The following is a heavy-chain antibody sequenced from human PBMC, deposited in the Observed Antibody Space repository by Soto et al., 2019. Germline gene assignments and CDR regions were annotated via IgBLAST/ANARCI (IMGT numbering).Heavy chain of an antibody. V-gene: IGHV5-10-1*01. CDR1: CYIFTTYW. Sequence: GESLKISCKVSCYIFTTYWISCVRHMPGKGLEWMGMIDPSASYTNNSPSFQGHVTISADTSTATAYLQWRSLKASDTAIYYCARHKPGDYAFFAYWGKGPXVAVSS. J-gene: IGHJ4*02. CDR3: ARHKPGDYAFFAY. D-gene: IGHD4-17*01. CDR2: IDPSASYT.